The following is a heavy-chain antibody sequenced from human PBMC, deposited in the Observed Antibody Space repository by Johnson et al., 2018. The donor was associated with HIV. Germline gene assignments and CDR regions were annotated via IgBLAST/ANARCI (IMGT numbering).Heavy chain of an antibody. CDR3: ARDPTTQNPRLTGDFGAFDI. CDR1: GFTVSRNY. CDR2: SRSGGTT. J-gene: IGHJ3*02. D-gene: IGHD7-27*01. Sequence: VQLVESGGGLIQPGGSLRLSCAASGFTVSRNYMNWVRQAPGKGLEWVSSFSRSGGTTAYAASVRGRFTISRDNAKNSLYLQMNSLRDEDTALYYCARDPTTQNPRLTGDFGAFDIWGQGTMVTVSS. V-gene: IGHV3-53*01.